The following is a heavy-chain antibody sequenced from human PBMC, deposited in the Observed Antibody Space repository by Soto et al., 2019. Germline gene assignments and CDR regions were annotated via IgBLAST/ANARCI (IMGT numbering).Heavy chain of an antibody. CDR2: IHGSGSA. CDR1: NGSITNFY. V-gene: IGHV4-4*07. CDR3: GRSSYKESWCEP. D-gene: IGHD2-2*02. Sequence: PSETLSLTCTVSNGSITNFYWNWIRQSAGKGLEWIGRIHGSGSATYKPSLRSRVTMLVDTSKNQFSLKVNSVTGADTAVYYCGRSSYKESWCEPWRQGTRVTIGS. J-gene: IGHJ5*02.